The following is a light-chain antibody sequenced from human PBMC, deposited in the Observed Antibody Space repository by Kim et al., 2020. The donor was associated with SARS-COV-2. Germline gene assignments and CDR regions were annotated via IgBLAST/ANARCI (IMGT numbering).Light chain of an antibody. CDR3: QQYGRSPLD. V-gene: IGKV3-20*01. Sequence: SPGERATLSCRASQSISSNYLAWYQQKPGQPPRLLIYGASSRAAGVPDRFSGSGSGTDFTLTISRLEPEDFAVYYCQQYGRSPLDFGQGTKVEIK. J-gene: IGKJ1*01. CDR1: QSISSNY. CDR2: GAS.